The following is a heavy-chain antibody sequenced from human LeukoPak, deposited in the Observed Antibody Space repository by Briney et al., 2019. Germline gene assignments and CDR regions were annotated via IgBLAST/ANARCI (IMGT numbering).Heavy chain of an antibody. CDR1: GFTFGDYA. D-gene: IGHD3-10*01. V-gene: IGHV3-23*01. CDR3: AKGRDGSGSYYTIPFDY. J-gene: IGHJ4*02. CDR2: ISGSGGST. Sequence: GGSLRLSCTASGFTFGDYAMSWVRQAPGKGLEWVSAISGSGGSTYYADSVKGRFTISRDNSKNTVYLQMNSLRAEDTAIYYCAKGRDGSGSYYTIPFDYWGQGTLVTVSS.